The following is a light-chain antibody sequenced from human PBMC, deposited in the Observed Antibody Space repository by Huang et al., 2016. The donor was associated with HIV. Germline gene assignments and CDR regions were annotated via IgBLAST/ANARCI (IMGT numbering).Light chain of an antibody. V-gene: IGKV3-15*01. J-gene: IGKJ1*01. CDR3: QQYNTSPRT. Sequence: ENLMTQSPSTLSVSPGENATLSCRASQSVFKNLAWYQQKPGQAPKLLSYGSSTRAAGIPAMFSGSGSGTDFTLTISSLQSEDFAVYYCQQYNTSPRTFGQGTKVEV. CDR2: GSS. CDR1: QSVFKN.